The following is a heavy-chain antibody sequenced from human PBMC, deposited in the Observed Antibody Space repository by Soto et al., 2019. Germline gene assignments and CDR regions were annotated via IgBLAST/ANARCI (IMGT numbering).Heavy chain of an antibody. J-gene: IGHJ4*02. D-gene: IGHD5-12*01. CDR2: IYWDDDK. V-gene: IGHV2-5*02. CDR3: AHRPARGYDFDY. CDR1: GFSLSTVGVG. Sequence: QITLKESGLTLVKPTQTLTLICSFSGFSLSTVGVGVGWIRQPPGKALEWLALIYWDDDKRYSPSLRSRLTITKDTSKNQVVLTLTKMDPVDTATYYCAHRPARGYDFDYLGQGTLVTVSS.